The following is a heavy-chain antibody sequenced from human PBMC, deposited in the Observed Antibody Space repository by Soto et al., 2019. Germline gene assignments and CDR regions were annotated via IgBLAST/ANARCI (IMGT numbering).Heavy chain of an antibody. Sequence: ASVKVSCKASGYTFTSYDINWVRQATGQGREWMGWMNPNSGNTGYAQKFQGRVTMTRNTSISTAYMELSSLRSEDTAVYYCARVLSWASYYDFWSGYYNYYYYGMDVWGQGTTVTVSS. CDR2: MNPNSGNT. D-gene: IGHD3-3*01. J-gene: IGHJ6*02. CDR3: ARVLSWASYYDFWSGYYNYYYYGMDV. CDR1: GYTFTSYD. V-gene: IGHV1-8*01.